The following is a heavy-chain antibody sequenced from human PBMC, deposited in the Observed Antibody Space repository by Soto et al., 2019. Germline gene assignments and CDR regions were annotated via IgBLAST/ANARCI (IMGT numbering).Heavy chain of an antibody. V-gene: IGHV4-39*07. J-gene: IGHJ5*02. CDR2: VYHTGTT. CDR3: ATLPPRIVVMTNEIPS. CDR1: GGSISSSIYY. D-gene: IGHD2-21*02. Sequence: SETLSLTCTVSGGSISSSIYYGGWIRRPPGKGLEWIGEVYHTGTTKYNPSLKNRVTISVDKSNNQFSLELRAVTAADTAVYYCATLPPRIVVMTNEIPSWGQGTLVTVSS.